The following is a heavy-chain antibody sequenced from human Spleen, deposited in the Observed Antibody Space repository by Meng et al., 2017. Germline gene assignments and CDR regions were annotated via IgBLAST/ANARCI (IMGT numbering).Heavy chain of an antibody. CDR2: INYSGST. D-gene: IGHD5-24*01. CDR1: GGSISSGGYY. CDR3: ARSPGYRFDY. Sequence: HAQLQESDPGLVKPSQPLFLTCTVSGGSISSGGYYWTWIRQHPGKGLEWIGYINYSGSTYYNPSLTSRVTISVDTSKNQFSLKLSSVTAADTAVYYCARSPGYRFDYWGQGTLVTVSS. J-gene: IGHJ4*02. V-gene: IGHV4-31*03.